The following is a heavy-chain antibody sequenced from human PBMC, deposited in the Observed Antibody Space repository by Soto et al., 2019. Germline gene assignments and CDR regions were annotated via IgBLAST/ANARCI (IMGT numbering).Heavy chain of an antibody. CDR3: ARFYGNAFDV. Sequence: QLQLQESGPGLVKPSETLSLTCSVSGGSITTSSYNWDWIRQPPGKGLEWIGIIYYDGSTSYNPSLKSQVTISVDTSKNHFALKVNSVTAADTAVYYCARFYGNAFDVWGRGTVVTVSS. V-gene: IGHV4-39*02. D-gene: IGHD3-10*01. CDR1: GGSITTSSYN. J-gene: IGHJ3*01. CDR2: IYYDGST.